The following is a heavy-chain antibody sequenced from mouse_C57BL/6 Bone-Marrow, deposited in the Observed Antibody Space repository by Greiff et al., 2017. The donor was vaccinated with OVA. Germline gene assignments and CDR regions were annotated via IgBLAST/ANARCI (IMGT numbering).Heavy chain of an antibody. CDR1: GYTFTSYG. V-gene: IGHV1-81*01. CDR2: IYPRSGNT. J-gene: IGHJ2*01. D-gene: IGHD2-12*01. CDR3: AREGIYDYFDY. Sequence: VKLMESGAELARPGASVKLSCKASGYTFTSYGISWVKQRTGQGLEWIGEIYPRSGNTYYNEKFKGKATLTADKSSSTAYMELRSLTSEDSAVYFCAREGIYDYFDYWGQGTTLTVSS.